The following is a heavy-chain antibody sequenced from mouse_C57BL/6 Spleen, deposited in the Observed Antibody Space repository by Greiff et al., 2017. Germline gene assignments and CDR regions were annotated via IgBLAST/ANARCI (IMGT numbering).Heavy chain of an antibody. CDR3: ARRNYGSSYDYFDY. CDR1: GYTFTSYT. CDR2: INPSSGYT. V-gene: IGHV1-4*01. J-gene: IGHJ2*01. Sequence: QVQLQQSGAELARPGASVKMSCKASGYTFTSYTMHWVKQRPGQGLEWIGYINPSSGYTKYNQKFKDKATLTADKSSSTAYMQLSSLTSEDSAVYHCARRNYGSSYDYFDYWGQGTTLTVSS. D-gene: IGHD1-1*01.